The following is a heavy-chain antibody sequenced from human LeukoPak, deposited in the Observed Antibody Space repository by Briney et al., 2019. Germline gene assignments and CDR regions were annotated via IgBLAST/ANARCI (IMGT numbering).Heavy chain of an antibody. CDR2: IKGDGSST. D-gene: IGHD4-23*01. Sequence: PGGSLRLSCAASGFTFSSFWMHWVRQAPGKGLEWVSSIKGDGSSTNYADSVKGRFTISRDNAKNTLYLQMNSLRAEDTAVYYCAKDRLLYGGITGGAFDIWGQGTMVTVSS. V-gene: IGHV3-74*01. J-gene: IGHJ3*02. CDR1: GFTFSSFW. CDR3: AKDRLLYGGITGGAFDI.